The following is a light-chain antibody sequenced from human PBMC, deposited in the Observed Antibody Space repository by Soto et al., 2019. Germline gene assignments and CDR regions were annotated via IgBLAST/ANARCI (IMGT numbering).Light chain of an antibody. CDR2: EVN. V-gene: IGLV2-8*01. CDR3: SSYVGSSNV. CDR1: SSDVGGYNY. J-gene: IGLJ1*01. Sequence: QSLLTHPPSASGSPGQSVAISCTGTSSDVGGYNYVSWYQQHPGKAHKLMIYEVNKRPSGVPDRFSGSKSGNTASMTVSGLQAEDEADYYCSSYVGSSNVFGTGAKVTV.